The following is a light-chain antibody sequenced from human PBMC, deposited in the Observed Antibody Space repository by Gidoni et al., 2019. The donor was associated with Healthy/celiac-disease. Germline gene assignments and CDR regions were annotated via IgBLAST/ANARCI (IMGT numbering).Light chain of an antibody. CDR3: QQYDNFPLT. V-gene: IGKV1-33*01. CDR2: DAS. Sequence: DIHMTQSPSSLSASVGDRVTITGQSRQDIINYLNWYQQKPGKAPKLLIYDASNLETGVPSRFSGSGSGTDLTFTIISLQPEDIATYYCQQYDNFPLTFGGGTKVEIK. J-gene: IGKJ4*01. CDR1: QDIINY.